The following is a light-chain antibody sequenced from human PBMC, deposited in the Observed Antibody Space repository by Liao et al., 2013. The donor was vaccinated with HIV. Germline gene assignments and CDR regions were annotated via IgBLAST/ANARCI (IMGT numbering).Light chain of an antibody. Sequence: SYELTQPPSVSVAPGKTARITCGGNNIGSKSVHWYQQKPGQAPVLVIYYNNDRPSGIPERFSGSNSGNTATLTISRVEAGDEADYHCQVWTDSNDLFFVFGTGTKLTVL. CDR2: YNN. CDR3: QVWTDSNDLFFV. CDR1: NIGSKS. V-gene: IGLV3-21*01. J-gene: IGLJ1*01.